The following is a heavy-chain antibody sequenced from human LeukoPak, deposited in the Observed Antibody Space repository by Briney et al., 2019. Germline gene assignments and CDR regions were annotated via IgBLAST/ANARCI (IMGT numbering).Heavy chain of an antibody. CDR2: IYHSGST. J-gene: IGHJ4*02. Sequence: SETLSLTCTVSGGSISSHYWGWIRQPPGKGLEWIGSIYHSGSTYYNPSLKSRVTISVDTSKNQFSLKLSSVTAADTAVYYCARDGMTVFDYWGQGTLVTVSS. CDR1: GGSISSHY. V-gene: IGHV4-38-2*02. CDR3: ARDGMTVFDY. D-gene: IGHD1-26*01.